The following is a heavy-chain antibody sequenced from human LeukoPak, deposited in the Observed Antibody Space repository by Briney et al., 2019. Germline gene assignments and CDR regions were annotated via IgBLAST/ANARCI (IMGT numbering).Heavy chain of an antibody. CDR1: GYTFTSYA. J-gene: IGHJ5*02. V-gene: IGHV1-18*01. D-gene: IGHD5-24*01. CDR2: ISAYNGYT. CDR3: ARALARDVYNIYWFDP. Sequence: ASVKLSCKASGYTFTSYAISWVRQAPGQGLEWMGWISAYNGYTNYAQNLQGRVTMTTDTSTSTAYMELTSLRSDDTAVYYCARALARDVYNIYWFDPWGQATLVTVSS.